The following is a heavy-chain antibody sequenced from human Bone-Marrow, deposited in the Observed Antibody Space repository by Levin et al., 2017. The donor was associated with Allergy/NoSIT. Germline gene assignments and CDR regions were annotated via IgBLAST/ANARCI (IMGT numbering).Heavy chain of an antibody. CDR3: AKDMGDFWSGYQPFDY. D-gene: IGHD3-3*01. Sequence: GGSLRLSCAASGFTFDDYAMHWVRQAPGKGLEWVSGISWNSGSIGYADSVKGRFTISRDNAKNSLYLQMNSLRAEDTALYYCAKDMGDFWSGYQPFDYWGQGTLVTVSS. CDR2: ISWNSGSI. CDR1: GFTFDDYA. V-gene: IGHV3-9*01. J-gene: IGHJ4*02.